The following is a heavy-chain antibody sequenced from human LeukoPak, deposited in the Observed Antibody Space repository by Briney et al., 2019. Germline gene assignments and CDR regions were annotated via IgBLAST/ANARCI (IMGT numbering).Heavy chain of an antibody. Sequence: GGSLRLSCAASGFTFSSYAMRWVRQAPGKGLEWVSAISGSGGSTYYADSVKGRFTISRDNSRNTLYVQMNSLRAEDTAVYYCAKDSCSSSSCYYDYWGQGTLVTVSS. J-gene: IGHJ4*02. CDR1: GFTFSSYA. D-gene: IGHD2-2*01. CDR2: ISGSGGST. V-gene: IGHV3-23*01. CDR3: AKDSCSSSSCYYDY.